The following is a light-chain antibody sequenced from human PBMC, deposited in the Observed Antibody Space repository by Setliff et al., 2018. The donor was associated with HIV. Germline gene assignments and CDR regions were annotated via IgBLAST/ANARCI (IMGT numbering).Light chain of an antibody. CDR3: SSYTGRSTFV. V-gene: IGLV2-14*01. CDR2: DVS. CDR1: SSDVGNYNY. J-gene: IGLJ1*01. Sequence: QSALTQPASVSGSPGQSITISCTGISSDVGNYNYVSWYQEHPGKAPKLMIYDVSKRPSGVSNRFSGSKSGNTASLTISGLQAEDAADYHCSSYTGRSTFVFGTGTKVTVL.